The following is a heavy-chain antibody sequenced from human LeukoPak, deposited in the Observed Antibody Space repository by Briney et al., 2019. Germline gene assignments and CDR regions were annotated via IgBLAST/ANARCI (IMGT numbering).Heavy chain of an antibody. J-gene: IGHJ4*02. CDR2: IYISGTT. D-gene: IGHD6-19*01. V-gene: IGHV4-4*07. CDR3: ARGSGWLDF. CDR1: GTSISSYY. Sequence: PSETLSLTCTVSGTSISSYYWSWIRQPAGEGLEWIGRIYISGTTNYNPSLESRVTMSLDTSKNQCSLKLTSVTAADTAVYYCARGSGWLDFWGRGTLITVSS.